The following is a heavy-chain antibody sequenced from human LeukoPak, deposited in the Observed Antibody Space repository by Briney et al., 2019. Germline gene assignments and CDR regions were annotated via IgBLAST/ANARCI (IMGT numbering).Heavy chain of an antibody. Sequence: PGGSLRLSCAASGFTFSSYAMSWVRQAPGKGLEWVSAISGSGGSTYYADSVKGRFTISRDNSKNMLYLQMNSLRAEDTAVYYCAKERSGPYYYDSSGYYSLTNDYWGQGTLVTVSS. CDR2: ISGSGGST. V-gene: IGHV3-23*01. CDR3: AKERSGPYYYDSSGYYSLTNDY. CDR1: GFTFSSYA. D-gene: IGHD3-22*01. J-gene: IGHJ4*02.